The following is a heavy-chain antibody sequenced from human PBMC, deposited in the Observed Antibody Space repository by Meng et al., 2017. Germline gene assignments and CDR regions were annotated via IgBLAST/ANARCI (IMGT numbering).Heavy chain of an antibody. CDR3: ARGTRGYSYGNDY. J-gene: IGHJ4*02. CDR2: INHSGST. V-gene: IGHV4-34*01. Sequence: QGPRHEWGSGLLKPSDTLFLPCAVYGGSFSGYYWNWIRQPPGKGLEWIAEINHSGSTNYSPSLKSRVTISVDTSKNQFSLKLSSVTAADTAVYYCARGTRGYSYGNDYWGQGTLVTVSS. D-gene: IGHD5-18*01. CDR1: GGSFSGYY.